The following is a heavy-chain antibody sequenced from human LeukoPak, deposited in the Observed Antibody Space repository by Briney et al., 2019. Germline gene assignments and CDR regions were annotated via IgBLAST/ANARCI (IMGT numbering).Heavy chain of an antibody. CDR1: GFTFSSYA. J-gene: IGHJ3*02. D-gene: IGHD2/OR15-2a*01. CDR2: IYYSGST. V-gene: IGHV4-59*01. Sequence: GSLRLSCAASGFTFSSYAMHWVRQAPGKGLEWIGHIYYSGSTNYNPSLKSRVTISLDRSKDQFSLKLSSVTAADTAVYYCARINAVIGGNAFDIWGQGTMVTVSS. CDR3: ARINAVIGGNAFDI.